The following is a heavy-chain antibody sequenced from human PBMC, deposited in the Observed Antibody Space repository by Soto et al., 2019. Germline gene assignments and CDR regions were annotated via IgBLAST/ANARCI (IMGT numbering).Heavy chain of an antibody. CDR1: GFTFSDYY. Sequence: QVQLVESGGGLVKPGGSLRLSCAASGFTFSDYYMSWIRQAPGKGLEWVSYISSSSSYTNYADSVKGRFTISRDNAKNSXXXQMXSLRAEDTALYYCARDHHRYSGYDYVDYWGQGTLVTVSS. CDR3: ARDHHRYSGYDYVDY. CDR2: ISSSSSYT. D-gene: IGHD5-12*01. J-gene: IGHJ4*02. V-gene: IGHV3-11*05.